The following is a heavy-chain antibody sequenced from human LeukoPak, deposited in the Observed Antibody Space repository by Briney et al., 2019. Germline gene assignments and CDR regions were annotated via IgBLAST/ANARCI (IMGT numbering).Heavy chain of an antibody. D-gene: IGHD3-16*02. Sequence: GGSLRLSCAASGFTFSSYGMHWVRQAPGKGLEWVAFIRYDGSNKYYADSVKGRFTISRDNSKNTLYLQMNSLRAEDTAVYYCAKDFWGLIMITFGGVIVPPDYWGQGTLVTVSS. J-gene: IGHJ4*02. CDR3: AKDFWGLIMITFGGVIVPPDY. CDR1: GFTFSSYG. CDR2: IRYDGSNK. V-gene: IGHV3-30*02.